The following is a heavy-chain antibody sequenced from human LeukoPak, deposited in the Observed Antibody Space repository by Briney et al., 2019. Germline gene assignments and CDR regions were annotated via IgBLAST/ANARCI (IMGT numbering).Heavy chain of an antibody. CDR1: GFTFSSYE. CDR2: ISISGSTI. Sequence: GGSLRLSCAASGFTFSSYEMNWVRQAPGKGLEWVSFISISGSTIYYADSVKGRFTISRDNAKNSLYLQMNSLRAEDTAFYYCARDPGYGSGTYLDDNWGQGTLVTVSS. J-gene: IGHJ4*02. D-gene: IGHD3-10*01. V-gene: IGHV3-48*03. CDR3: ARDPGYGSGTYLDDN.